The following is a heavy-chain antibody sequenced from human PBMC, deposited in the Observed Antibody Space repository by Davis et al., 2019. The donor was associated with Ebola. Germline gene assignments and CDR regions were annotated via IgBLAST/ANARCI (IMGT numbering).Heavy chain of an antibody. J-gene: IGHJ4*02. V-gene: IGHV1-18*01. CDR2: IYVNNGNT. Sequence: ASVKVSCKASGYTFSTYAISWVRQAPGQGLEWMGRIYVNNGNTNYAQKFQGRVTLTRDTSTSTVYMELSSLTSEDTAVYFWAREEDYWGQGTLVTVSS. CDR3: AREEDY. CDR1: GYTFSTYA.